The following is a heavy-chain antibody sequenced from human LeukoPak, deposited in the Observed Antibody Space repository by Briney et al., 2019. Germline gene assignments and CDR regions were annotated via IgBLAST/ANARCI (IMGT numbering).Heavy chain of an antibody. CDR2: IYSGGST. J-gene: IGHJ4*02. V-gene: IGHV3-53*04. D-gene: IGHD6-19*01. Sequence: GGSLRLSCAASGFTVSSNYMSWVRQAPGKGLEWVSVIYSGGSTYYADSVKGRFTISRHNSQNTLYLQMNSLKSEDTAVYYCARVADGSSGRFDYWGQGTLVTVSS. CDR3: ARVADGSSGRFDY. CDR1: GFTVSSNY.